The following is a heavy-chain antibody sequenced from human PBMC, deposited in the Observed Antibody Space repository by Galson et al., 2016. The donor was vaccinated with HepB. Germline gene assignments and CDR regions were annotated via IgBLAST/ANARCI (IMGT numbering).Heavy chain of an antibody. V-gene: IGHV1-18*01. CDR1: GYHFLNYG. D-gene: IGHD5/OR15-5a*01. CDR2: ISTYNGNT. Sequence: SVKVSCKASGYHFLNYGISWVRQAPGQGLEWMGWISTYNGNTRSAQKVQDRVTMSTDTSTGTGYMELRSLPSEDPAVYYCATYNVSLRAYNSFDFWGQGTLVIVSS. J-gene: IGHJ4*02. CDR3: ATYNVSLRAYNSFDF.